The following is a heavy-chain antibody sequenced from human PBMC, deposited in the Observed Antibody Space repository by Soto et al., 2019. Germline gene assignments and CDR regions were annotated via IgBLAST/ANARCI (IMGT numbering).Heavy chain of an antibody. CDR2: ITHRGSP. CDR3: ARIPGSDYSDSHDY. D-gene: IGHD4-17*01. CDR1: GGSFSGYH. Sequence: NPSETLSLTCAVYGGSFSGYHWTWIRQAPGRGLDWIGEITHRGSPTYKSSLKSRLTISVDTSKNQFSLNLRSVTAADTAVYYCARIPGSDYSDSHDYWAQGTLVTVSS. J-gene: IGHJ4*02. V-gene: IGHV4-34*01.